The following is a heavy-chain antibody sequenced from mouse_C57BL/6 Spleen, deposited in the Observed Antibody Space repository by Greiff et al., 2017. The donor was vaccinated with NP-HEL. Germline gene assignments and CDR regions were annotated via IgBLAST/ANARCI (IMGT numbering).Heavy chain of an antibody. V-gene: IGHV1-62-2*01. CDR1: GYTFTEYT. D-gene: IGHD1-1*01. Sequence: VQGVESGAELVKPGASVKLSCKASGYTFTEYTIHWVKQRSGQGLEWIGWFYPGSGSIKYNEKFKDKATLTADKSSSTVYMGLSRLTSEDSAVYFCARHEEAVVSFDDWGQGTTLTVSS. CDR2: FYPGSGSI. J-gene: IGHJ2*01. CDR3: ARHEEAVVSFDD.